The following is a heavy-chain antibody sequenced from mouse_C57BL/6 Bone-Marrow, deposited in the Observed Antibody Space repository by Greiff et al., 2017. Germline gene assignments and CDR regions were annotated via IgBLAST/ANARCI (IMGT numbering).Heavy chain of an antibody. CDR2: IDPPDSYT. V-gene: IGHV1-69*01. Sequence: QVQLQQPGAELVMPGASVKLSCKASGYTFTSYWMHWVKQRPGQGLEWIGEIDPPDSYTNYNQKFKGKSTLTVDKSSSTAYMQLRSLSSEDSAVFYCAREDLVRYYFDYWGQGTTLAVSS. CDR1: GYTFTSYW. D-gene: IGHD1-1*01. CDR3: AREDLVRYYFDY. J-gene: IGHJ2*01.